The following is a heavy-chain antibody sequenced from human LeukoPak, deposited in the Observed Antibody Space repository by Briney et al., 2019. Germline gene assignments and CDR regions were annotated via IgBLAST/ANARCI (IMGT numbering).Heavy chain of an antibody. CDR3: ARARGSSGWYTVDYFDY. CDR2: IYSGGST. V-gene: IGHV3-53*04. D-gene: IGHD6-19*01. CDR1: GFTFSDYY. J-gene: IGHJ4*02. Sequence: GGSLRLSCAASGFTFSDYYMSWVRQAPGKGLEWVSVIYSGGSTYYADSVKGRFTISRHNSKNTLYLQMNSLRAEDTAVYYCARARGSSGWYTVDYFDYWGQGTLVTVSS.